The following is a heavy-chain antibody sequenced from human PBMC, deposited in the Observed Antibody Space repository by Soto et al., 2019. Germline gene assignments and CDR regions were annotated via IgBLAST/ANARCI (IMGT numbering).Heavy chain of an antibody. CDR1: GYTFTSYG. Sequence: ASVKVSCKASGYTFTSYGISWVRQAPGQGLEWMGWISTYNGNTKYAQKLQGRVTMTTDTSTSTAYMELRSLRSDDTAVFYCAREMVRGVGSXYWGQGTLVTVSS. V-gene: IGHV1-18*01. CDR2: ISTYNGNT. D-gene: IGHD3-10*01. J-gene: IGHJ4*02. CDR3: AREMVRGVGSXY.